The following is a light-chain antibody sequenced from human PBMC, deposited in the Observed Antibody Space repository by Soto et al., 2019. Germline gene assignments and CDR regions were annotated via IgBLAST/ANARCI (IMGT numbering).Light chain of an antibody. J-gene: IGKJ4*01. V-gene: IGKV1-9*01. Sequence: DIQLPQSPSFLSASVGDRVTITCRASQGISSYLAWYQHTPGKAPKVLIYAASTLQSGVPSRFSGSGSGTEFTLTISSLQPEDFATYYCQQINSFPLTFGGGTKVEIK. CDR3: QQINSFPLT. CDR2: AAS. CDR1: QGISSY.